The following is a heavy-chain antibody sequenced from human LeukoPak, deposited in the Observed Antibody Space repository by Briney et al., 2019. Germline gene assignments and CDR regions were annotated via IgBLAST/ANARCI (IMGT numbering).Heavy chain of an antibody. Sequence: VSVTVPHLASRYTFTYYFMFWVRLAPGQGSEWMGTINARGGKTNYAQKFQGRVTITRDTNTSTVYMELSSLRSDDTAVYYCASATYAGYFDPWGQGTLVTVSS. CDR1: RYTFTYYF. D-gene: IGHD3-16*01. V-gene: IGHV1-46*01. J-gene: IGHJ4*02. CDR2: INARGGKT. CDR3: ASATYAGYFDP.